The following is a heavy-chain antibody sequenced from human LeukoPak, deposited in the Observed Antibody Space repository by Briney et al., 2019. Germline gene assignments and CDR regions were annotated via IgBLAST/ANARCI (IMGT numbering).Heavy chain of an antibody. CDR2: IYSDGGT. Sequence: PGGSLRLSCAASGFTVSSNYMSWVRQAPGKGLGWVSVIYSDGGTDYGDSVKGRFTISTDNSKRTLYLQMNSLRAEDTAVYYCAREFGSAQYYFDYWGQGTLVTVSS. CDR1: GFTVSSNY. J-gene: IGHJ4*02. D-gene: IGHD3-16*01. CDR3: AREFGSAQYYFDY. V-gene: IGHV3-53*01.